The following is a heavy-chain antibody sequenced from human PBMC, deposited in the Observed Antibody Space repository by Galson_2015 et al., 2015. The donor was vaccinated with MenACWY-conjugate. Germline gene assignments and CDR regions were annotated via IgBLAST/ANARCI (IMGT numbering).Heavy chain of an antibody. CDR1: GFTFRQYA. J-gene: IGHJ6*03. Sequence: SLRLSCAVSGFTFRQYAMSWVRQAPGTGLEWVAIISDSGAATHYIDSVKGRFTISRVNSKNTLYLQMSRLRAEDTALYYCAKDVYMDVWGKGTTVSVSS. CDR3: AKDVYMDV. V-gene: IGHV3-23*01. CDR2: ISDSGAAT.